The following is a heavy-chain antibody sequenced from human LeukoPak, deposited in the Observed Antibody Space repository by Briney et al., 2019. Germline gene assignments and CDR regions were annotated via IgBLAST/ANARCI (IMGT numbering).Heavy chain of an antibody. D-gene: IGHD6-19*01. CDR2: INTGGDTK. V-gene: IGHV3-48*03. Sequence: PGGSLRLSCAASGFTFRSYEMNWVRQAPGKGLEWVSYINTGGDTKHYAGSVKGRFTISRDDAKNSLFLQMNSLRAEDMAVYYCARYSSGWHSPFDFWGQGTLVTVSS. J-gene: IGHJ4*02. CDR3: ARYSSGWHSPFDF. CDR1: GFTFRSYE.